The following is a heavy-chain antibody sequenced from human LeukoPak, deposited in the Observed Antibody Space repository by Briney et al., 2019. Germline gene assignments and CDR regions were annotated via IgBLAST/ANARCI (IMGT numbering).Heavy chain of an antibody. J-gene: IGHJ4*02. V-gene: IGHV4-39*07. CDR3: ARRAVVTDSDYFDY. CDR2: IYYSGST. Sequence: SETLSLTCTVSGGSISSSSNYWGWIRHPPGKGLEWIGSIYYSGSTYYNPSLKSRVTISVDTSKNQFSLKLSSVTAADTAVYYCARRAVVTDSDYFDYWGQGTLVTVSS. CDR1: GGSISSSSNY. D-gene: IGHD2-21*02.